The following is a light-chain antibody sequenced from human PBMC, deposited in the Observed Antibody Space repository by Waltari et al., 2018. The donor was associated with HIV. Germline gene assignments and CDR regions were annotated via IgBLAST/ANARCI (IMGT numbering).Light chain of an antibody. J-gene: IGLJ3*02. V-gene: IGLV6-57*01. CDR2: ESH. CDR1: SGGIASHF. Sequence: FMLPQPHSVSESSGKTVTISCTRSSGGIASHFLQWSQQRPGSYPTTVIYESHHRPSGVPDRFSGSIDRSSNSDSLTISGLKTEDEADYYCQSYDTNRQWVFSGGTKLTVL. CDR3: QSYDTNRQWV.